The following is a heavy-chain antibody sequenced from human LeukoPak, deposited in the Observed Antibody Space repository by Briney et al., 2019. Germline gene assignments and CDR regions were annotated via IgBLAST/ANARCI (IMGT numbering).Heavy chain of an antibody. CDR2: ISSSGSTI. CDR1: GFTFSDYY. V-gene: IGHV3-11*01. D-gene: IGHD6-6*01. J-gene: IGHJ6*03. Sequence: GGSLRLSCAASGFTFSDYYMSWIRQAPGKGLEWVSYISSSGSTIYYADSVKGRFPISRDNAKNSLYLQMNSLRAEDTAVYYCAPDSSSSGGYYYYMDVWGKGTTVTVSS. CDR3: APDSSSSGGYYYYMDV.